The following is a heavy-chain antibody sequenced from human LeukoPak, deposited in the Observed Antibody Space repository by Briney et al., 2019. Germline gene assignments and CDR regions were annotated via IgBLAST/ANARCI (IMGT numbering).Heavy chain of an antibody. D-gene: IGHD1-7*01. Sequence: ASVKVSCKASGYTFTGYYMHWVRQAPGQGLEWMGWINPNSGGTNYAQKFQGRVTMTRDTSISTAYMELSRLRSDDTAVYYCARLGITGTTGGYYFDYWGQGTLVTVSS. J-gene: IGHJ4*02. CDR1: GYTFTGYY. CDR3: ARLGITGTTGGYYFDY. V-gene: IGHV1-2*02. CDR2: INPNSGGT.